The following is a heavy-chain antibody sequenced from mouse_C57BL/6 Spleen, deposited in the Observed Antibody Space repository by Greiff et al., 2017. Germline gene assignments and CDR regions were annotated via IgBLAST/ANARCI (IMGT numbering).Heavy chain of an antibody. CDR3: AREGDGYDYLDY. D-gene: IGHD2-2*01. V-gene: IGHV1-22*01. CDR1: GYTFTDYN. Sequence: EVQLQQSGPELVKPGASVKMSCKASGYTFTDYNMHWVKQSHGKSLEWIGYINPNNGGTSYNQKFKGKATLTVNKSSSTAYMELRSLTSEDSAVYYCAREGDGYDYLDYWGQGTTLTVSS. J-gene: IGHJ2*01. CDR2: INPNNGGT.